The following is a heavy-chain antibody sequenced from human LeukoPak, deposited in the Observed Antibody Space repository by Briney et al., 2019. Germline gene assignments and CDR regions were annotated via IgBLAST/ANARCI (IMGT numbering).Heavy chain of an antibody. Sequence: SVKVSCRASGGTFSSYAISWVRQAPGQGLEWMGGIIPIFGTANYAQKFQGRVTITTDESTSTAYMELSSLRSEDTAVYYCARGNTFGGVIVGYFDLWGRGTLVTVSS. CDR1: GGTFSSYA. D-gene: IGHD3-16*02. J-gene: IGHJ2*01. CDR3: ARGNTFGGVIVGYFDL. V-gene: IGHV1-69*05. CDR2: IIPIFGTA.